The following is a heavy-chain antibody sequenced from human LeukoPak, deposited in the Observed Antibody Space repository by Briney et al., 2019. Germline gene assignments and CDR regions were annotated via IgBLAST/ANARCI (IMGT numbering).Heavy chain of an antibody. CDR1: GYTFTSYY. V-gene: IGHV1-46*01. J-gene: IGHJ3*02. Sequence: ASVKVSCKASGYTFTSYYMHWVRRAPGQGLEWMGIISPSGGSTSYAQKFQGRVTMTRDTSTSTVYMELSSLRSEDTAVYYCARTYYDILTGYSDAFDIWGQGTMVTVSS. CDR2: ISPSGGST. D-gene: IGHD3-9*01. CDR3: ARTYYDILTGYSDAFDI.